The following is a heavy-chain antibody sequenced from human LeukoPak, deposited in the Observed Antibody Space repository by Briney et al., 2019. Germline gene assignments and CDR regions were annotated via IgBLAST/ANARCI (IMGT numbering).Heavy chain of an antibody. CDR2: LTGGGTTT. D-gene: IGHD5-12*01. J-gene: IGHJ4*02. CDR3: AKTQGYSGYDSEFVK. Sequence: GGSPRLSCAASGFTFSNYAMSWVRQAPGMGLEWVSVLTGGGTTTFYADSVKGRFNISRDNSKNTLYLQMNSLRAEDTAVYFCAKTQGYSGYDSEFVKWGQGTLVSVSS. V-gene: IGHV3-23*01. CDR1: GFTFSNYA.